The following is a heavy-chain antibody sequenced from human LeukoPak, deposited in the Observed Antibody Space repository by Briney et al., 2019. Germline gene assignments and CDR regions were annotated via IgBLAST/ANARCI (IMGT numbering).Heavy chain of an antibody. CDR3: ARDDNGDNWFDP. Sequence: ASVKVSCKASGYTFTNFYMHWVRQAPGQGLEWMGVINPSGGSTSYAQQFKGRVTMTRDTYTSTVYMELSSMRSEDTAVYYCARDDNGDNWFDPWGQGTMVTVSS. J-gene: IGHJ5*02. CDR2: INPSGGST. D-gene: IGHD4-17*01. CDR1: GYTFTNFY. V-gene: IGHV1-46*01.